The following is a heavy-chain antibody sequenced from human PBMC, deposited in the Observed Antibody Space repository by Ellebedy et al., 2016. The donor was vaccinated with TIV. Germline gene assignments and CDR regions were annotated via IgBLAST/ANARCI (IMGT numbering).Heavy chain of an antibody. Sequence: ASVKVSCXVSGYTLTELSMHWVRQAPGKGLEWMGGFDPEDGETIYAQKFQGRVTMTEDTSTDTAYMELSSLRSEDTAVYYCARGDSSGYTYYYYYMDVWGKGTTVTVSS. CDR2: FDPEDGET. CDR1: GYTLTELS. J-gene: IGHJ6*03. D-gene: IGHD3-22*01. CDR3: ARGDSSGYTYYYYYMDV. V-gene: IGHV1-24*01.